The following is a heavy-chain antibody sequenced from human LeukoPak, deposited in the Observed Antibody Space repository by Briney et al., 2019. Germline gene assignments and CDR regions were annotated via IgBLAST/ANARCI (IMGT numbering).Heavy chain of an antibody. V-gene: IGHV4-30-4*01. CDR1: GGSISSGDYY. J-gene: IGHJ4*02. D-gene: IGHD5-12*01. Sequence: TLSLTCTVSGGSISSGDYYWSWIRQPPGKGLEWIGYIYYSGSTYYNPSLKSRVTISVDTSKNQFSLKMRSVTAADTAVYYCASIITWMYYFDYWGQGTLVTVSS. CDR3: ASIITWMYYFDY. CDR2: IYYSGST.